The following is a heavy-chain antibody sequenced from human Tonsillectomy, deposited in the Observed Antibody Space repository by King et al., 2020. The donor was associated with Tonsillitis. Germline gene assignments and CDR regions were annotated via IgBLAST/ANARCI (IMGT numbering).Heavy chain of an antibody. V-gene: IGHV3-30*18. Sequence: VQLVESGGGVVQPGRSLRLSCAASGFTFGNFGMHWVRQAPGKGLEWVAVIAYDGSNKYYAESVKGRFTISRDNSKNTLYLQMNSLRAEDTAVYYCAKEVGSVCYLFIQSYYYYGMDVWGQGTAVTVS. CDR1: GFTFGNFG. J-gene: IGHJ6*02. CDR2: IAYDGSNK. CDR3: AKEVGSVCYLFIQSYYYYGMDV. D-gene: IGHD3-10*01.